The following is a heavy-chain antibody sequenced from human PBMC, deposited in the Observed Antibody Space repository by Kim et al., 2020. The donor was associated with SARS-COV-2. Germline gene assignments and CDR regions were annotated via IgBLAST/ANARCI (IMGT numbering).Heavy chain of an antibody. CDR2: ITNSGDSP. CDR1: GLSFASYA. Sequence: GGSLRLSCAVSGLSFASYAMSWVRQAPGKGLEWLSSITNSGDSPYYADSVKGRFTISRDNSKNTLYLQMNSLRADDTAVYYCAQDLLGAPIGWFDSWGQGTLVTVSS. CDR3: AQDLLGAPIGWFDS. D-gene: IGHD1-26*01. J-gene: IGHJ5*01. V-gene: IGHV3-23*01.